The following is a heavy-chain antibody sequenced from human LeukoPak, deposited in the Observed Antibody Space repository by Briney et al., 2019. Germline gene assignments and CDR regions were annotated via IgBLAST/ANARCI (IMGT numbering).Heavy chain of an antibody. Sequence: ASVKVSCKASGYTFTSYYMHWVRQAPGQGLEWMGIINPSGGSTSYAQKFQGRVTITTDESTSTAYMELSSLRSGDTAVYYCARDPHDDWFDPWGQGTLVTVSS. V-gene: IGHV1-46*01. J-gene: IGHJ5*02. CDR2: INPSGGST. CDR3: ARDPHDDWFDP. D-gene: IGHD1-1*01. CDR1: GYTFTSYY.